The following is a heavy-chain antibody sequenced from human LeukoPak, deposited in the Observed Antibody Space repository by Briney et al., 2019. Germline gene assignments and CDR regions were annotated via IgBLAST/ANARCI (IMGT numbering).Heavy chain of an antibody. D-gene: IGHD6-19*01. CDR2: IYYRGST. CDR3: ARGAVAGTGLFDY. J-gene: IGHJ4*02. CDR1: GGSISSYY. Sequence: SETLSLTCTVSGGSISSYYWSWIRQPPGKGLEWIGYIYYRGSTNYNPSLKSRVTISVDTSKNQFSLKLSSVTAADTAVYYCARGAVAGTGLFDYWGQGTLVTVSS. V-gene: IGHV4-59*01.